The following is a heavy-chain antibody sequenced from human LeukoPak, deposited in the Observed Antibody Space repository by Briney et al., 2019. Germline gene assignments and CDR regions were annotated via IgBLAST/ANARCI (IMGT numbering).Heavy chain of an antibody. J-gene: IGHJ4*02. Sequence: SVKVSCKASGDTFSSYAISLVRQAPGQGLEWMGGIIPIFGTANYAQKFQGRVTITADESTSTAYMELSSLRCEDTAVYYCAGGGASRPIYWGQGTLVTVSS. V-gene: IGHV1-69*01. CDR2: IIPIFGTA. CDR3: AGGGASRPIY. CDR1: GDTFSSYA. D-gene: IGHD1-26*01.